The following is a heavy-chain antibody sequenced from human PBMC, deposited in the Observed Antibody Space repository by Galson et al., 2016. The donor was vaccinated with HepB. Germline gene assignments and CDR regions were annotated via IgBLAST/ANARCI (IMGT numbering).Heavy chain of an antibody. CDR2: ISVTSTYT. CDR1: GFTFSDYY. CDR3: ARDRGSYCGGDCSDYYFDY. J-gene: IGHJ4*02. Sequence: SLRLSCAASGFTFSDYYMSWIRQAPGKGLGWVSYISVTSTYTNYADSVKGRFTVSRDNAKNSLYLQMNTLRAEDTAIYYCARDRGSYCGGDCSDYYFDYWGQGTLVTVSS. V-gene: IGHV3-11*06. D-gene: IGHD2-21*02.